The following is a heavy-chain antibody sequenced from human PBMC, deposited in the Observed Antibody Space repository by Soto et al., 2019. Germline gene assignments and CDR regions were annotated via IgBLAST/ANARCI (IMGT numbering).Heavy chain of an antibody. V-gene: IGHV3-33*01. Sequence: QVQLVESGGGVVQPGQSLRLSCAASGFTVSNYGMHWVRQAPGKGLEWVAVIWKDGNNKYYRDSVKGRFTISRDNSKNSLGLQMRSLIGEDTAVYYCARGEWWTDESFDICGQGTMVTVSS. D-gene: IGHD2-15*01. CDR3: ARGEWWTDESFDI. CDR2: IWKDGNNK. J-gene: IGHJ3*02. CDR1: GFTVSNYG.